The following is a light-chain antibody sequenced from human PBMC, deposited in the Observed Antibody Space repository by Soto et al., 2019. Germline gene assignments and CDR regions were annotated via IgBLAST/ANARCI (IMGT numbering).Light chain of an antibody. CDR3: QQYSSYPWT. V-gene: IGKV3-20*01. CDR1: RSATSSY. J-gene: IGKJ1*01. CDR2: GAS. Sequence: IVLTPSPGTLSLSPGERATLSCSASRSATSSYLAWYQQKPGQAPKLLIYGASSRASGIPARFSGSGSGTEFTLTISSLQPEDFAAYYCQQYSSYPWTFGQGTKVDIK.